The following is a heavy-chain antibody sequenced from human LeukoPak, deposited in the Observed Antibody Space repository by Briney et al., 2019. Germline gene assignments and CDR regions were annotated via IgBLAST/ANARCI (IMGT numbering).Heavy chain of an antibody. CDR2: ISSSSSYI. D-gene: IGHD3-10*01. V-gene: IGHV3-21*01. CDR3: ARDSYYCSGSYSCDY. J-gene: IGHJ4*02. Sequence: SGGSLRLSCAASGFTFSSYSMNWVRQAPGKGLEWVSSISSSSSYIYYADSVKGRFTISRDNAKNSLYLQMNSLRAEDTAVYYCARDSYYCSGSYSCDYWGQGTLVTVSP. CDR1: GFTFSSYS.